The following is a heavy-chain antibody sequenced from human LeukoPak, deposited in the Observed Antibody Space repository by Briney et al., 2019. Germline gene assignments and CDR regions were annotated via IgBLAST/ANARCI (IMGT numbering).Heavy chain of an antibody. D-gene: IGHD1/OR15-1a*01. CDR2: ISGSGSTI. CDR1: GFTFSDYY. V-gene: IGHV3-11*04. CDR3: ARGNKREDAFDI. Sequence: PGGSLRLSCAASGFTFSDYYMNWIRQAPGKGLEWVSYISGSGSTIYYADSVKGRFTNSRDNAKNSLYLQMNSLRAEDTAVYYCARGNKREDAFDIWGQGTMVTVSS. J-gene: IGHJ3*02.